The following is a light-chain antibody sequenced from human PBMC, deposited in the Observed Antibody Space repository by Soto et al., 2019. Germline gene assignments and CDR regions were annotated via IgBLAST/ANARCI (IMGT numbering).Light chain of an antibody. CDR2: DAS. Sequence: DIQMTQSPSSLSASVGDRVTITCQASQDISNYLNWYQQKPGKAPKLLIYDASNLETGVPSRFSGSGSGTDFTFSIASLQPADIEKYYCQQYDNLPQVTLGGGTKVDIK. CDR3: QQYDNLPQVT. CDR1: QDISNY. V-gene: IGKV1-33*01. J-gene: IGKJ4*01.